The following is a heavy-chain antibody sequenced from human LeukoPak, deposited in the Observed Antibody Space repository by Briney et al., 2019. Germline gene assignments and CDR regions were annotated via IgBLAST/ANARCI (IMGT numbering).Heavy chain of an antibody. CDR2: IYTSGTT. Sequence: SQTLSLTCTVSGGSISSGSHYWSWIRQPAGKGLEWIGLIYTSGTTKTNPSLESRVTISLDTSKNQFSLKLGSATAADTAVYYCAREFESWGQGTLGTVSS. CDR1: GGSISSGSHY. CDR3: AREFES. J-gene: IGHJ5*01. V-gene: IGHV4-61*02.